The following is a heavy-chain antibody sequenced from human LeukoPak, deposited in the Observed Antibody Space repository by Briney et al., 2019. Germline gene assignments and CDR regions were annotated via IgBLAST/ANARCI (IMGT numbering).Heavy chain of an antibody. V-gene: IGHV3-23*01. CDR3: AKDGSGRYFDF. Sequence: GGSLRLSCAASGFTFSSYAMSWVRQAPGKGLEWVSVISGIGYSTYHADSVKGRFTISRDNSKNTLYVQMNSLRVEDTAVYYCAKDGSGRYFDFWGQGTLVTVSS. CDR1: GFTFSSYA. CDR2: ISGIGYST. D-gene: IGHD2-15*01. J-gene: IGHJ4*02.